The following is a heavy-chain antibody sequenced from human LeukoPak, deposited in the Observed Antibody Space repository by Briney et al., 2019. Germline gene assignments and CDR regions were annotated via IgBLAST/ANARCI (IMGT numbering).Heavy chain of an antibody. CDR2: MNPNSGNT. Sequence: GASVKVSCKASGYTFTSYDINWVRQATGQGLEWMGWMNPNSGNTGYAQKFQGRVTMTRNTSISTAHMELSSLRSEDTAVYYCARLYCSSTSCSHYYYYGMDVWGQGTTVTVSS. D-gene: IGHD2-2*01. V-gene: IGHV1-8*01. J-gene: IGHJ6*02. CDR3: ARLYCSSTSCSHYYYYGMDV. CDR1: GYTFTSYD.